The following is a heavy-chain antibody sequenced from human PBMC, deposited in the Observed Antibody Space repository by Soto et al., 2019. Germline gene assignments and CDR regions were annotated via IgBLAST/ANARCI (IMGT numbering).Heavy chain of an antibody. J-gene: IGHJ6*03. CDR1: GYTFTSYA. CDR3: ARDRAWGTPEYYYYMAV. D-gene: IGHD3-16*01. Sequence: ASVKVSCKASGYTFTSYAMHWVRQAPGQRLEWMGWINAGNGNTKYSQKFQGRVTITRDTSASTAYMELSSLRSEDTAVYYCARDRAWGTPEYYYYMAVWGKGTTVTVYS. CDR2: INAGNGNT. V-gene: IGHV1-3*01.